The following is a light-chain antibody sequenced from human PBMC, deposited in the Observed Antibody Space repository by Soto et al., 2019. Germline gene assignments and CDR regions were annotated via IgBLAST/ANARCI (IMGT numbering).Light chain of an antibody. CDR3: QQYYRWRT. V-gene: IGKV3-15*01. J-gene: IGKJ1*01. CDR1: QSISSS. CDR2: GAS. Sequence: EIVMTQSPATLSVSPGERATLSCRASQSISSSLAWYQHKPGQAHRLLIYGASTRATGISARFSGSGSGTELTLTISSLQSEDFAVYYCQQYYRWRTFGQGTKVEF.